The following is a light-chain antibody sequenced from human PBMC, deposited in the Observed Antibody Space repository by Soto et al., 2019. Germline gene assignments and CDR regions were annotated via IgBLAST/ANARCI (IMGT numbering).Light chain of an antibody. Sequence: ETVLTQSQGTLALSPGERATLSCRVSQSVVTNSLAWYQQKPGQTPRLLIYDTSTRATGVPARFSGSRSGPEFTLTLNSLQSEDFAIYYCQPYNNWPLTFGGGTKVDVK. CDR1: QSVVTN. V-gene: IGKV3-15*01. J-gene: IGKJ4*01. CDR3: QPYNNWPLT. CDR2: DTS.